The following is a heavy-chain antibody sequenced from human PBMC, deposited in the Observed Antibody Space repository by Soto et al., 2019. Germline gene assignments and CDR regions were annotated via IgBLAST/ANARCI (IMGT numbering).Heavy chain of an antibody. CDR1: GYTFTSYA. D-gene: IGHD6-6*01. CDR2: INAGNGNT. V-gene: IGHV1-3*01. CDR3: ARERRSIAARPEGSASNWFDP. J-gene: IGHJ5*02. Sequence: ASVKVSCKASGYTFTSYAMHWVRQAPGQRLEWMGWINAGNGNTKYSQKFQGRVTITRDTSASTAYMELSSLRSEDTAVYYCARERRSIAARPEGSASNWFDPWGQGTLVTVSS.